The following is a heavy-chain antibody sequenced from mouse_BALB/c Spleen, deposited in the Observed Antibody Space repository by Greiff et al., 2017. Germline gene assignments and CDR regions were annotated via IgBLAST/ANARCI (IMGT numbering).Heavy chain of an antibody. CDR2: ISSGSSTI. Sequence: EVQLVESGGGLVQPGGSRKLSCAASGFTFSSFGMHWVRQAPEKGLEWVAYISSGSSTIYYADTVKGLFTISRDNPKNTLFLQMTSLRSEDTAMYYCARFYDGYYFAMDYWGQGTSVTVSS. D-gene: IGHD2-3*01. CDR3: ARFYDGYYFAMDY. V-gene: IGHV5-17*02. CDR1: GFTFSSFG. J-gene: IGHJ4*01.